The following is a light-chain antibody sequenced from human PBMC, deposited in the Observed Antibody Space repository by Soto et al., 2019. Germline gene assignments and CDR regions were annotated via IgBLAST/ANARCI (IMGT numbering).Light chain of an antibody. J-gene: IGKJ5*01. CDR1: QSVSNN. Sequence: EIVMTQSPATLSVSPGERATFSCRASQSVSNNLAWYQQKPGQAPRLLIYGASTRATGIPARFSGSGSGTDFTLTISRLEPEDFAVYYCQQYGSSPITFGQGTRLEI. CDR3: QQYGSSPIT. CDR2: GAS. V-gene: IGKV3-15*01.